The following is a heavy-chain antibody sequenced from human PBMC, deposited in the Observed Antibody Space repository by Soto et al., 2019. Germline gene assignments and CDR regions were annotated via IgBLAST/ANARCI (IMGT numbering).Heavy chain of an antibody. CDR3: ARLGAYHGSASSGGYYFDS. Sequence: QVQLVQSGAEVKKPGSSVKVSCEASGGTFSGYPVSWVRQAPGQGLEWMGGIIPIVGTANYAQKFQGRITLTADDSTRTVYLGLSSLRSEDEAVYYCARLGAYHGSASSGGYYFDSWGQGTLVNVSS. J-gene: IGHJ4*02. CDR2: IIPIVGTA. V-gene: IGHV1-69*01. CDR1: GGTFSGYP. D-gene: IGHD3-10*01.